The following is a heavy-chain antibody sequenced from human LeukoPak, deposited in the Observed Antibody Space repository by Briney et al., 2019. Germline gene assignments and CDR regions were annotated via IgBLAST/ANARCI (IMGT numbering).Heavy chain of an antibody. CDR3: ARGPAELLLRTDPDPYYFDY. D-gene: IGHD1-26*01. CDR2: IYYSGST. V-gene: IGHV4-59*01. J-gene: IGHJ4*02. CDR1: GGSISSYY. Sequence: SETLSLTCTVSGGSISSYYWSWIRQPPGKGLEWIGYIYYSGSTNYNPSLKSRVTISVDTSKNQSSLKLSSVTAADTAVYYCARGPAELLLRTDPDPYYFDYWGQGTLVTVSS.